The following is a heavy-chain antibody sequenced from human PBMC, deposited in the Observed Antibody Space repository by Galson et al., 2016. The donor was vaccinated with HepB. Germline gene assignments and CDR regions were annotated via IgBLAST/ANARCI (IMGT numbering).Heavy chain of an antibody. Sequence: SLRLSCAASGFFFSNYGMHWVRQGPGKGLAWVAVVSYDGYSKYYADSVKGRFTISRDNSKTTMYLQMNSLRVEDTAVYYCAKDVYTWGSEYGMDVWGQGTTVTVSS. CDR2: VSYDGYSK. CDR1: GFFFSNYG. D-gene: IGHD3-16*01. CDR3: AKDVYTWGSEYGMDV. J-gene: IGHJ6*02. V-gene: IGHV3-30*18.